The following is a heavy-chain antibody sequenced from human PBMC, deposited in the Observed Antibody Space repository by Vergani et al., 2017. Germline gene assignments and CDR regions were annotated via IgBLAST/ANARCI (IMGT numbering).Heavy chain of an antibody. CDR3: AKVIGIFGVVTPKVQFDY. CDR2: ISYDGTQK. V-gene: IGHV3-30*18. D-gene: IGHD3-3*01. CDR1: GFTSSYYG. J-gene: IGHJ4*02. Sequence: QVHLVESGGGVVQPGRSLRLSCVVSGFTSSYYGMHWVRQAPGKGLEWVAVISYDGTQKYYADSVKGRFTISRDNSKNTLYLQMNSLRAEDTAVYYCAKVIGIFGVVTPKVQFDYWGQGTLVTVSS.